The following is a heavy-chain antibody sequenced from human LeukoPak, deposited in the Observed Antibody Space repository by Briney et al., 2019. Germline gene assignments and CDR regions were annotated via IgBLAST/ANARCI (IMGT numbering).Heavy chain of an antibody. CDR1: GDSVSSNSAA. CDR3: ARGTTVTTVFDY. D-gene: IGHD4-17*01. Sequence: SQTLSLTCAISGDSVSSNSAAWNWIRQSPSRGLEWLGRTYYRSKWYNDYAVSVRSRITINPDTSKNQFSLKLSSVTAADTAVYYCARGTTVTTVFDYWGQGTLVTVSS. CDR2: TYYRSKWYN. V-gene: IGHV6-1*01. J-gene: IGHJ4*02.